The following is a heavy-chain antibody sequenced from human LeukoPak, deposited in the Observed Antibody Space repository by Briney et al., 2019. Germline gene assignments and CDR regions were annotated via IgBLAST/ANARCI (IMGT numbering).Heavy chain of an antibody. Sequence: GRSLRLSCAASGFTLSSHGMHWVRQAPGRGLEWVAFIRYDGSNKYYADSVKGRFTISRDNSKNTLYLQMNSLRAEDTAVYYCAKSGVSVPAAADYWGQGTLVTVSS. CDR2: IRYDGSNK. V-gene: IGHV3-30*02. D-gene: IGHD2-2*01. CDR1: GFTLSSHG. CDR3: AKSGVSVPAAADY. J-gene: IGHJ4*02.